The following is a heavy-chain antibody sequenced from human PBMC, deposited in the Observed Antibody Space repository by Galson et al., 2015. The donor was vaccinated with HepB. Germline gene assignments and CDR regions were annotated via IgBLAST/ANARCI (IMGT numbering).Heavy chain of an antibody. CDR1: GGTFSSYA. D-gene: IGHD3-22*01. J-gene: IGHJ5*02. V-gene: IGHV1-69*06. Sequence: SVKVSCKASGGTFSSYAISWVRQAPGQGLEWMGGIIPIFGTANYAQKFQGRVTITADKSTSTAYMELSSLRSEDTAVYYCARDLGDYYDSSGYAGLNWFDPWGQGTLVTVSS. CDR3: ARDLGDYYDSSGYAGLNWFDP. CDR2: IIPIFGTA.